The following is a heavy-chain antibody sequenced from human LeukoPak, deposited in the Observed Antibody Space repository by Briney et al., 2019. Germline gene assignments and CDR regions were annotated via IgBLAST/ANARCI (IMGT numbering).Heavy chain of an antibody. D-gene: IGHD4-11*01. Sequence: SETLSLTCTASGGSISSGSYYWAWIRQPPGKGLEWIGSVDYGGSTYYNPSLESRVNLSVDTSETHFSLNLRSVTAADTAVYFRARLTERTTYRDYWGQGTLVTVSS. J-gene: IGHJ4*02. CDR2: VDYGGST. V-gene: IGHV4-39*02. CDR1: GGSISSGSYY. CDR3: ARLTERTTYRDY.